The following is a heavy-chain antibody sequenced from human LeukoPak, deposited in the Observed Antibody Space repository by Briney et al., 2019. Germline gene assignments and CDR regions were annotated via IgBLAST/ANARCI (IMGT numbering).Heavy chain of an antibody. CDR3: ARVGSVADY. CDR2: IDPNSGDT. D-gene: IGHD5/OR15-5a*01. J-gene: IGHJ4*02. CDR1: GYTFTGYY. V-gene: IGHV1-2*02. Sequence: ASVKVSCKASGYTFTGYYMHWVRQAPGQGLEWMGWIDPNSGDTNYAQKFRGRVTMTRDTSISTAYMELSRPRSDDTAVYYCARVGSVADYWGQGTLVTVSS.